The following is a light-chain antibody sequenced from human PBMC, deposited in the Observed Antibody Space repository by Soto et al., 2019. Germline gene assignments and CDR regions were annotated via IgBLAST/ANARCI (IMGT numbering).Light chain of an antibody. V-gene: IGKV3-15*01. CDR3: QQXXXXXXWT. Sequence: EIVMTQSPVTLSVSPGERATLSCRASQSVRSNLAWYQQKPGQAPRLLMYDASTRATGIPARFSGSGSGTEFTLTIXXXXXXXXAVYYCQQXXXXXXWTFG. CDR1: QSVRSN. CDR2: DAS. J-gene: IGKJ1*01.